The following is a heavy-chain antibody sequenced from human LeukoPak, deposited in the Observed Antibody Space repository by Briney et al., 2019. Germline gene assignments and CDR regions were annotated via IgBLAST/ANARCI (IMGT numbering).Heavy chain of an antibody. V-gene: IGHV3-21*01. CDR1: GFTFRSYS. Sequence: RPGGSLRLSCAASGFTFRSYSMNWVRQAPGKGLEWVSSISSSSSYIYYADSVKGRFTISRDNAKNSLYLQMNSLRAEDTAVYYCARARSRNWFDPWGQGTLVIFSS. CDR3: ARARSRNWFDP. CDR2: ISSSSSYI. J-gene: IGHJ5*02.